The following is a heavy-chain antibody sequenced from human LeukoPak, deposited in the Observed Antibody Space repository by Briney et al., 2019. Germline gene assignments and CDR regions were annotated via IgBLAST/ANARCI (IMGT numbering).Heavy chain of an antibody. J-gene: IGHJ6*03. D-gene: IGHD3-22*01. CDR1: GGTFSSYA. Sequence: ASVKVSCKASGGTFSSYAISWVRQAPGQGLEWMGGIIPIFGTANYAQKFQGRVTITADKSTSTAYMELSSLRSEDTAVYYCARALRDYDSSGYYGDYYYYMDVWGKGTTVTVSS. CDR3: ARALRDYDSSGYYGDYYYYMDV. CDR2: IIPIFGTA. V-gene: IGHV1-69*06.